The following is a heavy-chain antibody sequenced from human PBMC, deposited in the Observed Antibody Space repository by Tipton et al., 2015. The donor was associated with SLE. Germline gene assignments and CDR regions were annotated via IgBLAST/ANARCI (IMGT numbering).Heavy chain of an antibody. CDR2: IRSKAYGGTT. CDR3: ARRNDILTGVDY. Sequence: SLRLSCAASGFTVSSNYMSWVRQAPGKGLEWVGFIRSKAYGGTTEYAASVKGRFTISRDDSKSIAYLQMNSLKTEDTAVYYCARRNDILTGVDYWGQGTLVTVSS. CDR1: GFTVSSNY. D-gene: IGHD3-9*01. J-gene: IGHJ4*02. V-gene: IGHV3-49*04.